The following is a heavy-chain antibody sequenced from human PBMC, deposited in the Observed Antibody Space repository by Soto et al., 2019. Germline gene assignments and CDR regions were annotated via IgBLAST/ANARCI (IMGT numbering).Heavy chain of an antibody. D-gene: IGHD2-2*01. V-gene: IGHV4-4*02. CDR2: IYHSGST. J-gene: IGHJ6*02. Sequence: SETLSLTCAVYGGSISSNKWWSWVRQPPGKGLEWIGEIYHSGSTNYNPSLKSRVTISLDKSKNQFSLKLTSVTAADSAVYYCARDDHIVVVPTSLGAMYVWGQGTTVTVSS. CDR3: ARDDHIVVVPTSLGAMYV. CDR1: GGSISSNKW.